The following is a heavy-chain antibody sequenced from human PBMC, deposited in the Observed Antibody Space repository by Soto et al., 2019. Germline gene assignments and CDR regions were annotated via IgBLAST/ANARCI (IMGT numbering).Heavy chain of an antibody. CDR1: GCSISSSSYY. J-gene: IGHJ3*02. CDR3: AATLGYCSSTSCYAFDI. D-gene: IGHD2-2*01. V-gene: IGHV4-39*01. CDR2: IYYSGST. Sequence: SETLSLTCTVSGCSISSSSYYWGWMRQPPGKGLEWIGSIYYSGSTYYNPSLKSRVTISVDTSKNQFSLKLSSVTAADTAVYYCAATLGYCSSTSCYAFDIWGQGTMVT.